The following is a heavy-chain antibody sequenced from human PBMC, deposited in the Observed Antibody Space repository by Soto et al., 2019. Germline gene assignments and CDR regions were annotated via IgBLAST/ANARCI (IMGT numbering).Heavy chain of an antibody. CDR3: AAEENSYGPYYYYGMDV. CDR2: IVVGSGNT. Sequence: SVKVSCKASGFTFTSSAVQWVRQARGQRLEWIGWIVVGSGNTNYAQKFQERVTITRDMSTSTAYMELSSLRSEDTAVYYCAAEENSYGPYYYYGMDVWGQGTTVTVSS. J-gene: IGHJ6*02. CDR1: GFTFTSSA. V-gene: IGHV1-58*01. D-gene: IGHD5-18*01.